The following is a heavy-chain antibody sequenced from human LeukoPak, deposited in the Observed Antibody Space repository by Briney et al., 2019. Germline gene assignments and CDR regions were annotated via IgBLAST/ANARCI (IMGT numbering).Heavy chain of an antibody. J-gene: IGHJ6*03. CDR2: IKQDGSEK. V-gene: IGHV3-7*01. CDR3: ARDSPIGYCSSTSCYNPLYYYYYMDV. Sequence: GGSLRLSCAASGFTFSSYWMSWVRQAPGKGLKWVANIKQDGSEKYYVDSVKGRFTISRDNAKNSLYLQMNSLRAEDTAVYYCARDSPIGYCSSTSCYNPLYYYYYMDVWGKGTTVTVSS. D-gene: IGHD2-2*02. CDR1: GFTFSSYW.